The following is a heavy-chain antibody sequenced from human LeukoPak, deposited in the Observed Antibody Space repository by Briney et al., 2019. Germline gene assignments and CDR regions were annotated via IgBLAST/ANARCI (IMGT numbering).Heavy chain of an antibody. V-gene: IGHV3-30-3*01. D-gene: IGHD3-3*01. CDR2: ISYDGSNK. CDR1: GFTFSSYA. Sequence: PTGGSLRLSCAASGFTFSSYAMHWVRQAPGKGLEWVAVISYDGSNKYYADSVKGRFTISRDNSKNTLYLQMNSLRAEDTAVYYCARDPRYYDFWSGYLTYYYYGMDVWGQGTTVTVSS. J-gene: IGHJ6*02. CDR3: ARDPRYYDFWSGYLTYYYYGMDV.